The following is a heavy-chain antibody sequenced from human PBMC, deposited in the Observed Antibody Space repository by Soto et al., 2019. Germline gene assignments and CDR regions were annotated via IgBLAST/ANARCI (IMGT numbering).Heavy chain of an antibody. CDR1: GGSISSYY. CDR3: ARVRYSLLDY. Sequence: PSETLSLTCTVSGGSISSYYWSWIRQPPGKGLEWIGYIYYSGSTNYNPSLKSRVTISVDTSKNQFSLKLSSVTAADTAVYYCARVRYSLLDYWGQGTLVTVSS. J-gene: IGHJ4*02. CDR2: IYYSGST. D-gene: IGHD1-1*01. V-gene: IGHV4-59*01.